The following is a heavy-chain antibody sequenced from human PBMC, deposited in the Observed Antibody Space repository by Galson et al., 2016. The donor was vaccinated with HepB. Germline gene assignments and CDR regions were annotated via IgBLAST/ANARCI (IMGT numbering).Heavy chain of an antibody. CDR1: GFTFSSHA. CDR3: ARGGNYQLPPL. Sequence: SLRLSCAASGFTFSSHAMHWVRQAPGKGLEWLAVISCDGNNNFYMDSVKGRFTLSRDNSKNTAFLQMNSLRVDDTGVYYCARGGNYQLPPLWGQGTLVTVSS. D-gene: IGHD2-2*01. J-gene: IGHJ4*02. CDR2: ISCDGNNN. V-gene: IGHV3-30-3*01.